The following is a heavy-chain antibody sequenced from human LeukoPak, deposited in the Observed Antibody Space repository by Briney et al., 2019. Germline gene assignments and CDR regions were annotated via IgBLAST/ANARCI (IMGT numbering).Heavy chain of an antibody. J-gene: IGHJ6*03. D-gene: IGHD1-20*01. V-gene: IGHV3-53*01. CDR1: GFTVSSNY. Sequence: GGSLRLLCGASGFTVSSNYMSCVRQAPGEALEWVSVIYSGGSTSYADSVKARFTISRDNSQNTLYLQMNSLRAEDTAVYYCARGRNWNYTYYYRDVWGKGTTVTVSS. CDR3: ARGRNWNYTYYYRDV. CDR2: IYSGGST.